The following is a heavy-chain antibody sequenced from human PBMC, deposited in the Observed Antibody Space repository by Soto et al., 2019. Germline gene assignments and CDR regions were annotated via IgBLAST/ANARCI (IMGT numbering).Heavy chain of an antibody. D-gene: IGHD5-18*01. CDR2: IYYSGST. CDR1: GGSISSYY. J-gene: IGHJ4*02. CDR3: ARHQTLYSYGTDFDY. Sequence: SETLSLTCTVSGGSISSYYWSWIRQPPGKGLEWIGYIYYSGSTNYNPSLKSRVTISVDTSKNQFSLKLSSVTAADTAVYYCARHQTLYSYGTDFDYWGQGTLVTVSS. V-gene: IGHV4-59*08.